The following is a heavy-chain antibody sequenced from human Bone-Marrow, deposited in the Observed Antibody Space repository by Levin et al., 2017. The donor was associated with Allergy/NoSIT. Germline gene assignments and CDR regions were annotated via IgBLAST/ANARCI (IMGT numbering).Heavy chain of an antibody. CDR3: ARVTFKMDIVVVPAAIAFDY. CDR1: GYSISSGYY. Sequence: SETLSLTCAVSGYSISSGYYWGWIRQPPGKGLEWIGSIYHSGSTYYNPSLKSRVTISVDTSKNQFSLKLSSVTAADTAVYYCARVTFKMDIVVVPAAIAFDYWGQGTLVTVSS. J-gene: IGHJ4*02. V-gene: IGHV4-38-2*01. CDR2: IYHSGST. D-gene: IGHD2-2*02.